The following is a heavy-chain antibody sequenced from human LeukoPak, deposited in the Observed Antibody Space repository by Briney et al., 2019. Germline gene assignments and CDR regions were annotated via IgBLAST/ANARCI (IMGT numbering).Heavy chain of an antibody. D-gene: IGHD6-19*01. V-gene: IGHV1-18*01. Sequence: GASVKVSCKASGYTFTGNGISWVRQAPGQGLEWMGWISPYNGNTKYAQKLQGRVTMTTDTSTSTAYMELRSLRSDDTAVYYCARDGPLDSSGWWVPFDYWGQGTLVTVSS. CDR3: ARDGPLDSSGWWVPFDY. CDR1: GYTFTGNG. J-gene: IGHJ4*02. CDR2: ISPYNGNT.